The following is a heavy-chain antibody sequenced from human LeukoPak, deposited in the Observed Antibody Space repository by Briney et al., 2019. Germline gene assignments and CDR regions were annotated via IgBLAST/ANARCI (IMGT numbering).Heavy chain of an antibody. CDR2: ISYDGSNK. V-gene: IGHV3-30*03. D-gene: IGHD1-1*01. Sequence: GGSLRLSCAASGFTFSSYGMHWVRQAPGKGLEWVAVISYDGSNKYYADSVKGRFTISRDNSKNTLYLQMNSLRAEDTAVYYCARAEWNDELFYFDYWGQGTLVTVSS. CDR1: GFTFSSYG. J-gene: IGHJ4*02. CDR3: ARAEWNDELFYFDY.